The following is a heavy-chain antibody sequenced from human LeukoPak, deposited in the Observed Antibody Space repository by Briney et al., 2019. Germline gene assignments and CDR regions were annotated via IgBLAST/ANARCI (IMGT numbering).Heavy chain of an antibody. CDR3: ARGGPGDFWSGYYYYYGMDV. V-gene: IGHV4-4*02. Sequence: SGTLSLTCAVSGGSISSSNWWSWVRQPPGKGLEWIGEIYHSGSTNYNPSLKSRVTISVDTSKNQFSLKLSSVTAADTAVYYCARGGPGDFWSGYYYYYGMDVWGQGTTVTVSS. CDR2: IYHSGST. J-gene: IGHJ6*02. D-gene: IGHD3-3*01. CDR1: GGSISSSNW.